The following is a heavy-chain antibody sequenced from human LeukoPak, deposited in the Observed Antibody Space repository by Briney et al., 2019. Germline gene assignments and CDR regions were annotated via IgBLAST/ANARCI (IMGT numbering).Heavy chain of an antibody. CDR2: INHSGNT. V-gene: IGHV4-34*01. D-gene: IGHD4-23*01. CDR3: ARGGGTYGGHGFVVY. CDR1: AGSFSCYY. Sequence: PSETLSLTCAVYAGSFSCYYWNWIRQPPGKGLEWIGEINHSGNTNYNPSLKSRVTISVDTSKNQFSLKLISVTAADTAVYYCARGGGTYGGHGFVVYWGQGPLVTVSS. J-gene: IGHJ4*02.